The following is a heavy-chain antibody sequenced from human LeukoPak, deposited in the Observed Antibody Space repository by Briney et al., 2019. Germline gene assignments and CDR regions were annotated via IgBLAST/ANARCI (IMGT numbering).Heavy chain of an antibody. J-gene: IGHJ5*02. Sequence: GGSLRLSCAASGFTFSSYAMHWVRQAPGKGLEYVSVISSNGGSKYYANSVKGRFTISRDNSKNTLYLQMGSLRAEDTAVYYCARDYYVCSGYYYVAPFVPWGQGTLVTVSS. CDR1: GFTFSSYA. D-gene: IGHD3-22*01. CDR2: ISSNGGSK. V-gene: IGHV3-64*01. CDR3: ARDYYVCSGYYYVAPFVP.